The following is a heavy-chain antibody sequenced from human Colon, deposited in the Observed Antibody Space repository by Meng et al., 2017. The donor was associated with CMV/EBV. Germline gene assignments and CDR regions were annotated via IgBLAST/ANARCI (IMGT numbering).Heavy chain of an antibody. Sequence: GESLKISCAASGFTFSSYAMHWVRQAPGKGLEWVAVISYDGSNKYYADSVKGRFTISRDNSKNTLYLQMNSLRAEDTAVYYCARDGGLVVVPAAIGAYYYGMDVWGQGTTVTVSS. V-gene: IGHV3-30-3*01. CDR2: ISYDGSNK. D-gene: IGHD2-2*02. J-gene: IGHJ6*02. CDR3: ARDGGLVVVPAAIGAYYYGMDV. CDR1: GFTFSSYA.